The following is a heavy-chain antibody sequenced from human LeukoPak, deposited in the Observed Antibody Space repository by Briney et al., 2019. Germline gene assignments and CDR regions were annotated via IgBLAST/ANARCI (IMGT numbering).Heavy chain of an antibody. V-gene: IGHV3-21*01. CDR3: ARGGYSSSWYFPFDY. CDR2: ISSSSSYI. Sequence: GGSLRLSCAASGFTVSGYWMNWVRQAPGKGLEWVSSISSSSSYIYYADSVKGRFTISRDNAKNSLYLQMNSLRAEDTAVYYCARGGYSSSWYFPFDYWGQGTLVTVSS. J-gene: IGHJ4*02. CDR1: GFTVSGYW. D-gene: IGHD6-13*01.